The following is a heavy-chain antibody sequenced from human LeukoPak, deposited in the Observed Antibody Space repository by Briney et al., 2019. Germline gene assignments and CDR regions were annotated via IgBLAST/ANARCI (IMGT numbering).Heavy chain of an antibody. CDR3: ARARCGGDCYLDY. Sequence: ASVKVSCKASGYTFTGYYMHWVRQAPGQGLEWMGRINPNSGGTNYAQKFQGRVTMTRDTSISTAYMELSRLRSDDTAVYYCARARCGGDCYLDYWGQGTLVTVSS. D-gene: IGHD2-21*02. J-gene: IGHJ4*02. V-gene: IGHV1-2*06. CDR2: INPNSGGT. CDR1: GYTFTGYY.